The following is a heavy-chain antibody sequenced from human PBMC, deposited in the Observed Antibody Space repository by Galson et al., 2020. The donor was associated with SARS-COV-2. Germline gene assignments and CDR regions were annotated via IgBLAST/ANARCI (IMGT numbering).Heavy chain of an antibody. CDR1: GASIRSVRYP. CDR3: ARGEFLEFYYYGMDV. J-gene: IGHJ6*02. V-gene: IGHV4-61*02. CDR2: IYTSGHT. D-gene: IGHD3-3*01. Sequence: SETLSLTCTVSGASIRSVRYPWSWIRQPAGKVLESIGRIYTSGHTNYNPSLKSRVTISLDTSKNQFSLRLRSVPAADTAVYYCARGEFLEFYYYGMDVWGQGTTVTVSS.